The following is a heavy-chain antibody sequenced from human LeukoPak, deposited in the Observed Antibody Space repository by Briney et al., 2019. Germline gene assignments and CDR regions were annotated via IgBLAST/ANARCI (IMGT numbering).Heavy chain of an antibody. CDR1: GITFSSYA. Sequence: GGSLRLSCAASGITFSSYAMHWVRQAPGKGLEWVAVISYDGSNKYYADSVKGRFTISRDNSKNTLYLQMNSLRAEDTAVYYCARRSGSYGDREYWGQGTLVTVSS. CDR2: ISYDGSNK. CDR3: ARRSGSYGDREY. D-gene: IGHD1-26*01. V-gene: IGHV3-30-3*01. J-gene: IGHJ4*02.